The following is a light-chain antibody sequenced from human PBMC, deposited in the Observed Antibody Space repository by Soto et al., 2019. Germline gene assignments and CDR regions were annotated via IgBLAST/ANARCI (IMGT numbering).Light chain of an antibody. CDR3: QPRSNWRT. V-gene: IGKV3-11*01. J-gene: IGKJ1*01. CDR2: DAS. CDR1: QSVSSY. Sequence: EIVLTQSPATLSLSPGERATLSCRASQSVSSYLAWYQQKRGQAPRLLISDASNRATGIPARFSGSGSGTDFPLTISSPEPEEFAVYYCQPRSNWRTFGKGTKVEIK.